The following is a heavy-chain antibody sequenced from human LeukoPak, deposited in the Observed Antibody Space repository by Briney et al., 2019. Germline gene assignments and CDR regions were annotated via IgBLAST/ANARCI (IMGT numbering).Heavy chain of an antibody. CDR2: ISSSSSYI. Sequence: GGSLRLSCAASGFTFSSYAMSWVRQAPGKGLEWVSSISSSSSYIYYADSVKGRFTISRDNAKNSLYLQMNSLRAEDTAVYYCARDWSAAFWGVVGYWGQGTLVTVSS. D-gene: IGHD3-16*01. CDR1: GFTFSSYA. J-gene: IGHJ4*02. CDR3: ARDWSAAFWGVVGY. V-gene: IGHV3-21*01.